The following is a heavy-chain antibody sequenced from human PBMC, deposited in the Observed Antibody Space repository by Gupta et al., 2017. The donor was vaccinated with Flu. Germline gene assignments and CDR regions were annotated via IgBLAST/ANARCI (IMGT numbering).Heavy chain of an antibody. D-gene: IGHD1-26*01. J-gene: IGHJ3*02. CDR2: ISRSSDYI. Sequence: ASEFTFSIYTFNWVRQAPGKGLEWVSSISRSSDYIYYSDSVRGRFTISRDNAKDSLCLQMNSLRAEDTAVYYCARLSLLGGGAFDIWGQGTMVTVSS. CDR1: EFTFSIYT. V-gene: IGHV3-21*01. CDR3: ARLSLLGGGAFDI.